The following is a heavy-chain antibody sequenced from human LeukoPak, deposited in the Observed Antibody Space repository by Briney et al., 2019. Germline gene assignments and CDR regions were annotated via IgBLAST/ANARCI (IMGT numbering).Heavy chain of an antibody. Sequence: PSETLSLTCTVSGGSISSGGYYWSWIRQHPGKGLERIGYIYYSGSAYYNPSLKSRVTISVGTSKNQFSLKLSSVTAADTAVYYCARLLNWNDVADAFDIWGQGTMVTVSS. CDR1: GGSISSGGYY. J-gene: IGHJ3*02. CDR3: ARLLNWNDVADAFDI. CDR2: IYYSGSA. V-gene: IGHV4-31*03. D-gene: IGHD1-20*01.